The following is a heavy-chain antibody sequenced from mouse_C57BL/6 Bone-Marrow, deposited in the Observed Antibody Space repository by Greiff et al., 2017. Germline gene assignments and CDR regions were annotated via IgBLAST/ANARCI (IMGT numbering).Heavy chain of an antibody. CDR3: ARWDLGRRYFDV. CDR1: GYTFTSYG. D-gene: IGHD4-1*01. CDR2: IYPRSGNT. J-gene: IGHJ1*03. Sequence: QVQLQQSGAELARPGASVKLSCKASGYTFTSYGISWVKQRTGQGLEWIGEIYPRSGNTYYNEKFKGKATLTADKSSSTAYMELRSLTSEDSAVYFWARWDLGRRYFDVWGTGTTVTVSS. V-gene: IGHV1-81*01.